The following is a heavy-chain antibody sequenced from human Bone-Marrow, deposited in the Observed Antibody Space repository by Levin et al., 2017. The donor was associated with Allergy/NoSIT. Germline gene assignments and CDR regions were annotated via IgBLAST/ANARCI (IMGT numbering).Heavy chain of an antibody. V-gene: IGHV1-69*13. Sequence: SVKVSCKASGGTFSSYAISWVRQAPGQGLEWMGGIIPIFGTANYAQKFQGRVTITADESTSTAYMELSSLRSEDTAVYYCARVVSSGYGMDVWGQGTTVTVSS. CDR1: GGTFSSYA. J-gene: IGHJ6*02. D-gene: IGHD6-19*01. CDR3: ARVVSSGYGMDV. CDR2: IIPIFGTA.